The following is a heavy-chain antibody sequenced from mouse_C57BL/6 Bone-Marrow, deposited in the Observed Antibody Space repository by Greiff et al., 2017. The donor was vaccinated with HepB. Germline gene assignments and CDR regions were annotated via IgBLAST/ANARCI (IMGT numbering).Heavy chain of an antibody. J-gene: IGHJ3*01. Sequence: GGGLVQPKGSLKLSCAASGFSFNTYAMNWVRQAPGKGLEWVARIRSKSNNYATYYADSVKDRFTISRDDSESMLYLQMNNLKTEDTAMYYCVRPIYYDYAWFAYWGQGTLVTVSA. CDR1: GFSFNTYA. CDR3: VRPIYYDYAWFAY. CDR2: IRSKSNNYAT. D-gene: IGHD2-4*01. V-gene: IGHV10-1*01.